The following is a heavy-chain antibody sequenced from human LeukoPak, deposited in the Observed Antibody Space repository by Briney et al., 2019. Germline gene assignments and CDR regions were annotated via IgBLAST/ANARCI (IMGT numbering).Heavy chain of an antibody. Sequence: GDSLNISGKGSGYIFTSYWITWVRQLPGKGLDWMGRIDPSDSYTNSSPSFQGHVTTSAAKSLSTAYLQGSSLKASDTAMYYCARQRWPDYWGQGTLVTVSS. V-gene: IGHV5-10-1*01. CDR1: GYIFTSYW. CDR3: ARQRWPDY. D-gene: IGHD5-24*01. J-gene: IGHJ4*02. CDR2: IDPSDSYT.